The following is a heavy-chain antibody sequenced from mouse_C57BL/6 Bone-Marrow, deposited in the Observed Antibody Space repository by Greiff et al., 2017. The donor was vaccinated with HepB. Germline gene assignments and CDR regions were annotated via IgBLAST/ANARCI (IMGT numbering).Heavy chain of an antibody. CDR1: GYTFTSYW. Sequence: QVQLQQPGAELVKPGASVKLSCKASGYTFTSYWMHWVKQRPGQGLEWIGMIHPNSGSTNYNEKFKSKATLTVDKSSSTAYMQLSSLTSEDSAVYYYAREGGWFLYYYAMDYWGQGTSVTVSS. CDR3: AREGGWFLYYYAMDY. J-gene: IGHJ4*01. D-gene: IGHD2-3*01. V-gene: IGHV1-64*01. CDR2: IHPNSGST.